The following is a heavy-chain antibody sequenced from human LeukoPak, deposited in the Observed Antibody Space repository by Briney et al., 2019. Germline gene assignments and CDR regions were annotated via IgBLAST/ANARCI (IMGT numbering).Heavy chain of an antibody. J-gene: IGHJ4*02. CDR2: IKQDGSEK. Sequence: QPGGSLRLSCAASGLTFSSNWMSWVRQAPGKGPEWVANIKQDGSEKNYVDSVKGRFTISRDNAKSSLYLEMNSLRVEDTAVYYCAKAGNGFGYWGQGALVTVSS. D-gene: IGHD2-8*01. V-gene: IGHV3-7*01. CDR3: AKAGNGFGY. CDR1: GLTFSSNW.